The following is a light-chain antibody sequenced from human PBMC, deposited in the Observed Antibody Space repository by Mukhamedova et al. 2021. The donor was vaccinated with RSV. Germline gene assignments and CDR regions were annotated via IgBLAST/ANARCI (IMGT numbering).Light chain of an antibody. CDR3: QQSKSLPFT. CDR2: AAS. Sequence: WYQRRVHGKAPKLLIFAASSLQSGVPSRFSGSASGTDFTLTISSLQREDFSTYFCQQSKSLPFTFGPGTKVDIK. J-gene: IGKJ3*01. V-gene: IGKV1-39*01.